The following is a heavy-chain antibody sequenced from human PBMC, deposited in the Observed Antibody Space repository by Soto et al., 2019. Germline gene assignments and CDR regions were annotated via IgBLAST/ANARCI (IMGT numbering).Heavy chain of an antibody. CDR1: GGSISYEYYH. Sequence: QVQLQQSGPGLVKPSQTLSLTCTVSGGSISYEYYHWTWIRQSPGKGLEWIGYIHYSGSIIYNTSFKRRVTISVDTSKTQFSLQLSSVTAADTAGYFCAREDDGGDSDYYGLDVWGQGTTVTVSS. J-gene: IGHJ6*02. D-gene: IGHD2-21*02. CDR3: AREDDGGDSDYYGLDV. V-gene: IGHV4-30-4*08. CDR2: IHYSGSI.